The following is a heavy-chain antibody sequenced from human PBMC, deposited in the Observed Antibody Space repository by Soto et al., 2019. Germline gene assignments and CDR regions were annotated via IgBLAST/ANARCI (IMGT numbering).Heavy chain of an antibody. V-gene: IGHV4-31*03. CDR1: GGSISSGGYY. D-gene: IGHD3-16*01. J-gene: IGHJ6*02. CDR2: IYYSGST. Sequence: SETLSLTCTVSGGSISSGGYYWSWIRQHPGKGLEWIGYIYYSGSTYYNPSLKSRVTISVDTSKNQFSLKLSSVTAADTAVYYCARERGDPEKDYYYYGMDVWGQGTTVTVSS. CDR3: ARERGDPEKDYYYYGMDV.